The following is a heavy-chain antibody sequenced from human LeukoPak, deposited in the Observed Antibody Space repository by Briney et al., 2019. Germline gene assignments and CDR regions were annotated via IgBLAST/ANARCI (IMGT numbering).Heavy chain of an antibody. CDR2: IYYSGNT. CDR3: ESPDFWNGSADY. V-gene: IGHV4-34*01. D-gene: IGHD3-3*01. J-gene: IGHJ4*02. Sequence: SETLSLTCAVYGGSFSGYYWSWIRQPPGKGLEWIGSIYYSGNTYYNPSLKSRVSISVDTSKNQFSLKLSSVTAADTAVYYCESPDFWNGSADYWGQGTLVTVSS. CDR1: GGSFSGYY.